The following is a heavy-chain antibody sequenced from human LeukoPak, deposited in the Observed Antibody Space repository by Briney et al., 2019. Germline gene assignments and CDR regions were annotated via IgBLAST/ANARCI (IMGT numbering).Heavy chain of an antibody. D-gene: IGHD3-10*01. CDR3: ARAAMVRGVITFDY. CDR1: GYTLTELS. Sequence: ASVKVSCKVSGYTLTELSMHWVRQAPGKGLEWMGGFDPEDGETIYAQKFQGRVTMTEDTSTDTAYTELSSLRSEDTAVYYCARAAMVRGVITFDYWGQGTLVTVSS. CDR2: FDPEDGET. V-gene: IGHV1-24*01. J-gene: IGHJ4*02.